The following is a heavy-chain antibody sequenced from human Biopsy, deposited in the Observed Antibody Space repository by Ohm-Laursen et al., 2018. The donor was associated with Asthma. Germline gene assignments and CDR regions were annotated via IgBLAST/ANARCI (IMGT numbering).Heavy chain of an antibody. CDR1: GGTFNTYV. CDR3: ARKAGSCISRTCYSLDF. V-gene: IGHV1-69*01. D-gene: IGHD2-2*01. CDR2: INSVFGTT. J-gene: IGHJ4*02. Sequence: SSVKVSCKSLGGTFNTYVIGWVRQAPGQGLERIGGINSVFGTTTYPQKFQDRVTITADDSTGTVYMELSSLRSEDTAVYYCARKAGSCISRTCYSLDFWGQGTLVTVSS.